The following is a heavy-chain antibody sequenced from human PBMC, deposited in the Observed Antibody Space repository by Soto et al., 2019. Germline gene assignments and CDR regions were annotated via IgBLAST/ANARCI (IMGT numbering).Heavy chain of an antibody. J-gene: IGHJ3*02. CDR3: VRERGPFNDFDI. V-gene: IGHV3-33*01. CDR1: GFTFTTYG. CDR2: IWSDGNHK. D-gene: IGHD2-8*01. Sequence: SVGSLRLSCAASGFTFTTYGMHWVRQAPGKGLEWVAVIWSDGNHKFYADSVKGRFTISRDNSKKTLSLQMNSLGAEDTAVYYCVRERGPFNDFDIWGQGTMVTVSS.